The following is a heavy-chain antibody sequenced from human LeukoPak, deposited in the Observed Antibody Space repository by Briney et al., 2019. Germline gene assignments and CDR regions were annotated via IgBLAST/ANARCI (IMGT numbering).Heavy chain of an antibody. Sequence: PGGSLRLSCAASGFTFSSYSMNWVRQAPGKGLEWVSSISSSSSYIYYADSVKGRFTISRDNAKNSLYLQMNGLRAEDTAVYYCARSYSGSYYADYWGQGTLVTVSS. CDR3: ARSYSGSYYADY. J-gene: IGHJ4*02. V-gene: IGHV3-21*01. CDR2: ISSSSSYI. CDR1: GFTFSSYS. D-gene: IGHD1-26*01.